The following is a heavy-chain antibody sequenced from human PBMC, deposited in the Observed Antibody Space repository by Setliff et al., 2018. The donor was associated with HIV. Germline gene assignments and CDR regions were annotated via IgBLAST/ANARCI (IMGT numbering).Heavy chain of an antibody. D-gene: IGHD6-19*01. CDR1: GYSISSGYY. Sequence: SETLSLTCAVSGYSISSGYYWGWIRQPPGKGLEWIGSIYHSGSSYYNPSLKSRVTISVDTSKNQFSLKVNSVTATDTAVYYCASHSGGWNYYFDYWGQGTLVTVSS. J-gene: IGHJ4*02. CDR2: IYHSGSS. CDR3: ASHSGGWNYYFDY. V-gene: IGHV4-38-2*01.